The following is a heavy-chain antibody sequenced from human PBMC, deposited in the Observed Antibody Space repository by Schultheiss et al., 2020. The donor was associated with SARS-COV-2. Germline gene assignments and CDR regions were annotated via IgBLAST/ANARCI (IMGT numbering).Heavy chain of an antibody. CDR3: AREGDNDFWSGYSNWFDP. CDR2: MNPNSGNT. D-gene: IGHD3-3*01. CDR1: GGTFSSYA. V-gene: IGHV1-8*02. J-gene: IGHJ5*02. Sequence: SCKASGGTFSSYAISWVRQAPGQGLEWMGWMNPNSGNTGYAQKFQGRVTMTRNTSISTAYMELSSLRSEDTAVYYCAREGDNDFWSGYSNWFDPWGQGTLVTVSS.